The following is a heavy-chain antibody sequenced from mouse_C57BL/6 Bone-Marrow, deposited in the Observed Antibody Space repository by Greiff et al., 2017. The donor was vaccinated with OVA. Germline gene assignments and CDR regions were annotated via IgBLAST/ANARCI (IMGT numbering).Heavy chain of an antibody. CDR1: GYTFTDYE. D-gene: IGHD2-5*01. CDR3: ARWGDSNYGGY. CDR2: IDPETGGT. J-gene: IGHJ2*01. Sequence: QVQLQQSGAELVRPGASVTLSCKASGYTFTDYEMHWVKQTPVHGLEWIGAIDPETGGTAYNQKFKGKAILTADKSSSTAYMELRSLTSEDSAVYYCARWGDSNYGGYWGQGTTLTVSS. V-gene: IGHV1-15*01.